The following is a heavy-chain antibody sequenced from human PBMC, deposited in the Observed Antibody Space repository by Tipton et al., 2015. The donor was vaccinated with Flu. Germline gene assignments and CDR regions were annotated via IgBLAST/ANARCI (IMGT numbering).Heavy chain of an antibody. V-gene: IGHV4-61*02. CDR1: GGSVSSGSYY. CDR2: LYTNGNT. D-gene: IGHD4-17*01. CDR3: ARMEWTVTTPRYFDL. Sequence: TLSLTCTVSGGSVSSGSYYWSWVRQPAGKGLEWIGRLYTNGNTNYNPSLMPRVTISPDTSKNQFSLKLSSVTAADTAVYYCARMEWTVTTPRYFDLWGRGTLVTVSS. J-gene: IGHJ2*01.